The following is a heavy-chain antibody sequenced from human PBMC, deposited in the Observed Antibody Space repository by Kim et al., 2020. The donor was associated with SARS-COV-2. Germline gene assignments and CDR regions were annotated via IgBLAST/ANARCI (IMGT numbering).Heavy chain of an antibody. J-gene: IGHJ4*02. D-gene: IGHD3-22*01. CDR3: ARPDGIDDNTGLVGAGFDF. Sequence: GGSLRLSCAASGFTFSSYEMNWVRQAPGKGLEWFSYISSSGTTIHYADSVKCRFTISRDSAKSSVYLQMNSLRAEDTAVYYCARPDGIDDNTGLVGAGFDFWGQGSLVTVSS. V-gene: IGHV3-48*03. CDR2: ISSSGTTI. CDR1: GFTFSSYE.